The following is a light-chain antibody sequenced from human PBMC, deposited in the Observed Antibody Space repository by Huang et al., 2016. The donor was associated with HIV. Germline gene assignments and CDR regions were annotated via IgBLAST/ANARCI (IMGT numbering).Light chain of an antibody. CDR1: QNVTNDY. Sequence: EIVLTQSPDTLSLSPGERGALSCRASQNVTNDYLAWYQQNSVQAPRLLIYCSSGRATGVPVRFGGSGSGAEFILTIDRLESEDFASYYCQQYSTLPWTFGPGTKLEVK. CDR2: CSS. J-gene: IGKJ1*01. CDR3: QQYSTLPWT. V-gene: IGKV3-20*01.